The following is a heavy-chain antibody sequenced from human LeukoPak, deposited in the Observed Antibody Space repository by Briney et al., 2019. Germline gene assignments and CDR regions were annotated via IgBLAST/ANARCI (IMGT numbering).Heavy chain of an antibody. Sequence: GGSLRLSCAASGFTFSSYIMNWVRQAPGKGLGWVSSISSSSSSIYYADSVQGRFTISRDNAKDSLYLQMNSLRAEDTGIYYCARDLETSTYWGQGTLVTVSS. CDR3: ARDLETSTY. J-gene: IGHJ4*02. CDR2: ISSSSSSI. CDR1: GFTFSSYI. D-gene: IGHD1-1*01. V-gene: IGHV3-21*01.